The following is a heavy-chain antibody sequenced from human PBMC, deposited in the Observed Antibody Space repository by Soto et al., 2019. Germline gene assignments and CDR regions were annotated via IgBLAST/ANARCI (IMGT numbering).Heavy chain of an antibody. CDR2: IIPIFGTA. CDR1: FSSYA. CDR3: ASNVVVTAIYYYYGMDA. Sequence: FSSYAISWWRQAPGQGLEWMGGIIPIFGTANYAQKFQGRVTITADESTSTAYMELSSLRSEDTAVYYCASNVVVTAIYYYYGMDAWGQGTTVTVSS. V-gene: IGHV1-69*01. J-gene: IGHJ6*02. D-gene: IGHD2-21*02.